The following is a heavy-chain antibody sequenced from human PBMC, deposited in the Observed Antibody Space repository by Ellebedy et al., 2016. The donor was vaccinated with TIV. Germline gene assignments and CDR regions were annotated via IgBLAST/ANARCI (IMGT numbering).Heavy chain of an antibody. CDR1: GGSVSSGSYY. CDR3: ARTVRSTGYYYYGMDV. D-gene: IGHD5/OR15-5a*01. V-gene: IGHV4-31*03. CDR2: IYYSGST. J-gene: IGHJ6*02. Sequence: SETLSLXCTVSGGSVSSGSYYWSWIRQHPGKGLEWIGYIYYSGSTYYNPSLKSRVTISVDTSKNQFSLKLSSVTAADTAVYYCARTVRSTGYYYYGMDVWGQGTTVTVSS.